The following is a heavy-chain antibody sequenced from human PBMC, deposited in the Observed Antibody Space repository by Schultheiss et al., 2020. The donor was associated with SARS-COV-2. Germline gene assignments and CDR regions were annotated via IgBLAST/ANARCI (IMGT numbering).Heavy chain of an antibody. V-gene: IGHV4-34*01. CDR3: ARVGYSSGWYPDY. J-gene: IGHJ4*02. D-gene: IGHD6-19*01. CDR2: IYHSGST. CDR1: GGSFSGYY. Sequence: SETLSLTCAVYGGSFSGYYWSWIRQPPGKGLEWIGSIYHSGSTYYNTSLKSRVTISVDTSKNQFSLKLSSVTAADTAVYYCARVGYSSGWYPDYWGQGTLVTVSS.